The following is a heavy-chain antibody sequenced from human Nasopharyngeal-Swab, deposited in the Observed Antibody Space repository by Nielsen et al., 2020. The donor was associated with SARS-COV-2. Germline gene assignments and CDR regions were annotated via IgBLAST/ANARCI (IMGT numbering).Heavy chain of an antibody. CDR3: ARDGWYDILTGYLALYYYYYGMDV. J-gene: IGHJ6*02. V-gene: IGHV3-21*01. D-gene: IGHD3-9*01. CDR2: ISNSSSYI. Sequence: WIRQPPGKGLEWVSSISNSSSYIYYADSVKGRFTISRDNAKNSLYLQMNSLRAEDTAVYYCARDGWYDILTGYLALYYYYYGMDVWGQGTTVTVSS.